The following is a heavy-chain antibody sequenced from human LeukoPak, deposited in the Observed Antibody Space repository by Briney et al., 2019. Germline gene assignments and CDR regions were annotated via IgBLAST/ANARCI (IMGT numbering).Heavy chain of an antibody. J-gene: IGHJ3*02. CDR1: GGSISSYY. Sequence: PSETLSLTCTVSGGSISSYYWSWIRQPAGKGLEWIGRIYTSGSTNYNPSLKSRVTMSVDTSKNQFSLKLSSVTAAGTAVYYCARITMIVVGLGDAFDIWGQGTMVTVSS. V-gene: IGHV4-4*07. CDR3: ARITMIVVGLGDAFDI. D-gene: IGHD3-22*01. CDR2: IYTSGST.